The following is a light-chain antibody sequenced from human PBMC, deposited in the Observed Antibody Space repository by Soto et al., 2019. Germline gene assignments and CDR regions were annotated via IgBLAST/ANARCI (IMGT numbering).Light chain of an antibody. CDR1: QSVSNYY. CDR2: DAS. J-gene: IGKJ1*01. Sequence: EIVLTQSPGTLSVSPGERATLSCRASQSVSNYYLAWYQQKPGQAPRLLIYDASSRATGIPDRFSGSGSGTDFTLTINRLEPEDFAVYYCQHYGSPRTFGQGTKVDIK. V-gene: IGKV3-20*01. CDR3: QHYGSPRT.